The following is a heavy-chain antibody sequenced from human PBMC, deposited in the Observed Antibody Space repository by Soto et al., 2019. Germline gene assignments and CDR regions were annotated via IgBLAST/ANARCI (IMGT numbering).Heavy chain of an antibody. CDR3: SRDNTWNDGDMIWFDP. CDR1: GYTFTSHG. V-gene: IGHV1-18*01. D-gene: IGHD1-1*01. J-gene: IGHJ5*02. Sequence: QVQLGQSGAGVKKPGASVKVSCKASGYTFTSHGISWVRQAPGQGLEWVGWISAYNGNTNYAQKLPGRVTMTTDTPTSTASMELRSLRSDNTAVYYCSRDNTWNDGDMIWFDPWGQGTLVTVSS. CDR2: ISAYNGNT.